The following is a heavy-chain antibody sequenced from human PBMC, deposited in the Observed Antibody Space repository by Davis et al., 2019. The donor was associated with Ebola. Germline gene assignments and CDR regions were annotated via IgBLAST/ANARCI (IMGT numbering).Heavy chain of an antibody. Sequence: ASVKVSCKASGYTFTDYNIHWMRQAPGQGLEWLGRVILKSGATNYAQQFQGRVTMTRDTSINTVYMELSSLKYDDTAVYYCARGHNYAHEYWGQGTLITVSS. CDR2: VILKSGAT. V-gene: IGHV1-2*06. CDR1: GYTFTDYN. D-gene: IGHD3-16*01. J-gene: IGHJ4*02. CDR3: ARGHNYAHEY.